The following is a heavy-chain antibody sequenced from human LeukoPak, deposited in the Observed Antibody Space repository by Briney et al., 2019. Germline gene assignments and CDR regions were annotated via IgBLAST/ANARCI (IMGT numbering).Heavy chain of an antibody. D-gene: IGHD5-18*01. CDR3: ARDQRYAYGTFDY. V-gene: IGHV6-1*01. J-gene: IGHJ4*02. CDR2: TYYRSKWYN. Sequence: SQTLSLTCAISGDSVSSDSAAWNWIRQSPARGLEWLGRTYYRSKWYNDYAVSVKGRISIDPDTSKNQFSLQLNSVTPEDTAMYYCARDQRYAYGTFDYWGQGTLVTVSS. CDR1: GDSVSSDSAA.